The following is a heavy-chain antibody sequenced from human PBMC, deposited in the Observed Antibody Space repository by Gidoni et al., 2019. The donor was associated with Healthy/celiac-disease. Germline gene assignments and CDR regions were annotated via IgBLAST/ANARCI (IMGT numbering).Heavy chain of an antibody. V-gene: IGHV3-9*01. CDR2: ISWNSGSI. D-gene: IGHD2-2*01. J-gene: IGHJ4*02. CDR1: GFTFDDYA. CDR3: AKDLTQYLTGVDY. Sequence: EVQLVESGGGLVQPGRSLRLSCAASGFTFDDYAMHWVRQAPGKGLEWVSGISWNSGSIGYADSVKGRFTISRDNAKNSLYLQMNSLRAEDTALYYCAKDLTQYLTGVDYWGQGTLVTVSS.